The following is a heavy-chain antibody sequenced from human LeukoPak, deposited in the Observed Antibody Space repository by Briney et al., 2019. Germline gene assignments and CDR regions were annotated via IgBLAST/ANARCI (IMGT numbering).Heavy chain of an antibody. CDR3: ARGSDCSSTSCYAFDY. Sequence: GRSLRFSCAASGFTFSSYGMHWVRQAPGKGLEWVAVIWYDGSNKYYADSVKGRFTISRDNSKNTLYLQMNSLRAEDTAVYYCARGSDCSSTSCYAFDYWGQGTLVTVSS. CDR1: GFTFSSYG. V-gene: IGHV3-33*01. J-gene: IGHJ4*02. CDR2: IWYDGSNK. D-gene: IGHD2-2*01.